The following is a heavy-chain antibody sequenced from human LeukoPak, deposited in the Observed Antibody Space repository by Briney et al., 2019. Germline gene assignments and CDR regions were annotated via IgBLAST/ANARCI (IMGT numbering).Heavy chain of an antibody. D-gene: IGHD2-2*01. CDR1: GYTFTSYY. CDR3: ARDIVLVPAAVLYYFDY. J-gene: IGHJ4*02. CDR2: INPSGGST. Sequence: ASVKVSCKASGYTFTSYYMHWVRQAPGQGLEWMGIINPSGGSTSYAQKFQGRVTMTRDTSTSTVYMELSSLRSEDTAVYYCARDIVLVPAAVLYYFDYWGQGTLVTVSS. V-gene: IGHV1-46*01.